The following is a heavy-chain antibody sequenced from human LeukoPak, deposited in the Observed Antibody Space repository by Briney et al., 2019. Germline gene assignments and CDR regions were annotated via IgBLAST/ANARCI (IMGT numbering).Heavy chain of an antibody. CDR3: SRVGNYSSGSFSYFDY. V-gene: IGHV3-30-3*01. Sequence: GGSLTLPCTASGFTFSRYAMHWVRQAPGKGLEWLAVISCGGSNEYYAVSVKGRYTISRDRSENTLYLQKNSQRVEDTAVFYCSRVGNYSSGSFSYFDYCGEGAMVTDSS. J-gene: IGHJ4*02. D-gene: IGHD3-10*01. CDR1: GFTFSRYA. CDR2: ISCGGSNE.